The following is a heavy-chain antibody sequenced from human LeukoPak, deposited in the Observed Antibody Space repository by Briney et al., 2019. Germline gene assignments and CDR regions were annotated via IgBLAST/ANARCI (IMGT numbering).Heavy chain of an antibody. CDR1: GGSISSYY. J-gene: IGHJ3*02. CDR2: IYYSGST. V-gene: IGHV4-59*01. Sequence: SETLSLTCTVSGGSISSYYWSWIRQPPGKGLEWIGYIYYSGSTNYNPSLKSRVTISVDTSKNQFSLKLSSVTAADTAVYYCARAGYSSSIAALDIWGQGTMVTVSS. D-gene: IGHD6-13*01. CDR3: ARAGYSSSIAALDI.